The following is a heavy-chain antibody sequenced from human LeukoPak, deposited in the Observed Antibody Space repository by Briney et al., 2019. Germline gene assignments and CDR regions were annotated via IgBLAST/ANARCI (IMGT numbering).Heavy chain of an antibody. J-gene: IGHJ3*02. CDR2: IYYSGST. V-gene: IGHV4-59*01. CDR1: GGSISSYY. D-gene: IGHD3-3*01. Sequence: KPSETLSLTCTVSGGSISSYYWSWIRQPPGKGLEWIGYIYYSGSTNYNPSLKSRVTISVDTSKNQFSLKLSSVTAADTAAYYCARNTQHTIFGVVIKGAFDIWGQGTMVTVSS. CDR3: ARNTQHTIFGVVIKGAFDI.